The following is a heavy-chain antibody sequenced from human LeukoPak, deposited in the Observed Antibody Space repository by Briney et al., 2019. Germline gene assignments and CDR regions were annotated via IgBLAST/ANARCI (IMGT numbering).Heavy chain of an antibody. V-gene: IGHV1-46*01. CDR1: GYTFTSYY. Sequence: ASVKVSCKASGYTFTSYYMHWVRQAPGQGLEWMGIINPSGGSTSYAQKFRGRVTMTRDTSTSTVYMELSSLRSEDTAVYYCARAYQPHSSGYPGVDYWGQGTLVTVSS. D-gene: IGHD3-22*01. J-gene: IGHJ4*02. CDR3: ARAYQPHSSGYPGVDY. CDR2: INPSGGST.